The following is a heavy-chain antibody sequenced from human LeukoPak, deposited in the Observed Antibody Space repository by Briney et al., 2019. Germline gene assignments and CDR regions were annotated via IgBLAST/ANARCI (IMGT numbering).Heavy chain of an antibody. CDR2: IYYSGST. CDR3: ARDNNPKWNWYFDL. CDR1: GGSISSYY. V-gene: IGHV4-59*01. Sequence: PSETLSLTCTVSGGSISSYYWSWIRQPPGKGLEWIGYIYYSGSTNYNPSLKSRVTISVDMSKNQFSLKLSSVTAADTAVYYCARDNNPKWNWYFDLWGRGTLVTVSS. J-gene: IGHJ2*01. D-gene: IGHD1/OR15-1a*01.